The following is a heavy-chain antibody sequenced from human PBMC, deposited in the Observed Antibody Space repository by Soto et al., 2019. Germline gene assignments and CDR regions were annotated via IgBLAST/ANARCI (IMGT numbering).Heavy chain of an antibody. CDR3: ATNARGDSSGYYYID. V-gene: IGHV3-23*01. D-gene: IGHD3-22*01. CDR1: GFTFSSYA. J-gene: IGHJ4*02. CDR2: ISGSGGTT. Sequence: GGSLRLSCAASGFTFSSYAMSWVRQAPGKGLEWVSAISGSGGTTYYSDSVKGRFTISRDNAKNSLYLQMNSLRAEDTAVYYCATNARGDSSGYYYIDWGQGTLVTVSS.